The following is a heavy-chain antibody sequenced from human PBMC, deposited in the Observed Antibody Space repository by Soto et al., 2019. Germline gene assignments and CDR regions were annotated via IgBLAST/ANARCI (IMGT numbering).Heavy chain of an antibody. V-gene: IGHV1-24*01. CDR3: ATEDYSGNWSFDY. CDR1: GYSLTELS. CDR2: FDPEDGET. D-gene: IGHD6-13*01. J-gene: IGHJ4*02. Sequence: ASVKVSCKVSGYSLTELSMHWVRQAPGKGLEWMGGFDPEDGETIYAQKFQGRVTMSEDTSTETAYMELSSLRSEDTAVYYCATEDYSGNWSFDYWGQGTLVTVSS.